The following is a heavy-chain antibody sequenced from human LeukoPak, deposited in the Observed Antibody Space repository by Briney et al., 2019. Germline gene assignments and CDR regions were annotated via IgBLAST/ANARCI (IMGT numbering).Heavy chain of an antibody. CDR2: ISPYNGNT. Sequence: GESLKISCKTSGYTFTNFGISWVRQAPGQGLEWMGWISPYNGNTNYAQKLQGRVTMTTDTSTGTAYMELGSLRSDDTAVYYCARDGSSWLQVWFDPWGQGTLVTVSS. D-gene: IGHD6-13*01. V-gene: IGHV1-18*01. CDR1: GYTFTNFG. J-gene: IGHJ5*02. CDR3: ARDGSSWLQVWFDP.